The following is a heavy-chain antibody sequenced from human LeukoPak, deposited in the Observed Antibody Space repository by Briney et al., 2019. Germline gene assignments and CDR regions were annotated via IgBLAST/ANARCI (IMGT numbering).Heavy chain of an antibody. CDR1: GFTFSSYA. Sequence: GGSLRLSSAVSGFTFSSYAMSWVRQAPGKGLEWVSFISPSGDRTSNADSVEGRFTISRDNTRNTLYLQMNSLRDEDTGVYYCAIMHGYYDGSGFWVQWGQGTLVTVSS. CDR3: AIMHGYYDGSGFWVQ. CDR2: ISPSGDRT. D-gene: IGHD3-22*01. V-gene: IGHV3-23*01. J-gene: IGHJ4*02.